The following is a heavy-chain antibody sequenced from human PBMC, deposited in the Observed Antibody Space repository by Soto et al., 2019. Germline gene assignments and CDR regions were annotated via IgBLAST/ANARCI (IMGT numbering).Heavy chain of an antibody. D-gene: IGHD5-12*01. CDR2: IRKKAYGGTA. J-gene: IGHJ4*02. V-gene: IGHV3-49*03. CDR3: TRDNGYVYY. Sequence: EVQLVESGGGLVQPGRSLRLSCTASGFSFGDYAMSWFRQAPGKGLEWVGFIRKKAYGGTAEYAASVKGRFTISRDDSKSIAYLQMNSLQTEDQAVYYCTRDNGYVYYWGQGTLVTVSS. CDR1: GFSFGDYA.